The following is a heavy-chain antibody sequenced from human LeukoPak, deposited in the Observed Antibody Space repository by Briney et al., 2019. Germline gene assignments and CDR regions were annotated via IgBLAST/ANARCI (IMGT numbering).Heavy chain of an antibody. CDR2: IRHDEVNK. Sequence: GGSLRLSCAASGFTFGHYGMHWVRQTPGKGLEWVAFIRHDEVNKYYADSVKGRFTISRDNSKNTLYLQMNSLRAEDTAVYYCARDSFSRLLWCSLRPWGQGTLVTVSS. J-gene: IGHJ4*02. CDR1: GFTFGHYG. D-gene: IGHD2-21*01. CDR3: ARDSFSRLLWCSLRP. V-gene: IGHV3-30*02.